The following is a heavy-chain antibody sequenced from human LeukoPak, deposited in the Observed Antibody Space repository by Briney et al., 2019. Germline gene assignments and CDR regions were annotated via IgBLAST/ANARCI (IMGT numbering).Heavy chain of an antibody. V-gene: IGHV1-8*03. CDR1: GYTFTGYY. J-gene: IGHJ5*02. CDR2: MNPNSGNT. Sequence: ASVKVSCKASGYTFTGYYMHWVRQAPGQGLEWMGWMNPNSGNTGYAQKFQGRVTITRNTSISTAYMELSSLRSEDTAVYYCARGAFYSSFNWFDPWGQGTLVTVSS. D-gene: IGHD6-13*01. CDR3: ARGAFYSSFNWFDP.